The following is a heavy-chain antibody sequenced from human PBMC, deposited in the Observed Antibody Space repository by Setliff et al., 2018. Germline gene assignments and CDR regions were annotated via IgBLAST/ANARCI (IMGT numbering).Heavy chain of an antibody. D-gene: IGHD3-22*01. J-gene: IGHJ3*02. CDR1: GGTFSSYA. V-gene: IGHV1-58*02. Sequence: GASVKVSCKASGGTFSSYAISWVRQARGQRLEWIGWIVVGSGNTNYAQKFQERVTITRDMSTSTAYMELSSLRSEDTAVYYCAAAELGYSSYDAFDIWGQGTMVTVSS. CDR2: IVVGSGNT. CDR3: AAAELGYSSYDAFDI.